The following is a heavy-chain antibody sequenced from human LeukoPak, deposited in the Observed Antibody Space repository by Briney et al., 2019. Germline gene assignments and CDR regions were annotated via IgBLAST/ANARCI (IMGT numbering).Heavy chain of an antibody. J-gene: IGHJ4*02. CDR2: IRSKAYGGTT. CDR3: TRVERGYSYGFDY. Sequence: GRSLRLSCTASGFTFGDYAMSWVRQAPGKGLEWVGFIRSKAYGGTTEYAASVKGRFTISRDDSKSIAYLQMNSLKTEDTAVYYCTRVERGYSYGFDYWGQGTLVTVSS. V-gene: IGHV3-49*04. D-gene: IGHD5-18*01. CDR1: GFTFGDYA.